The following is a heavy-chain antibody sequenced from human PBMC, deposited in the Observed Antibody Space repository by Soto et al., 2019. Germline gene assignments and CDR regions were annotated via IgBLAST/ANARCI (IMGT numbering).Heavy chain of an antibody. Sequence: ASVKVSCKASGYTFTSYDINWVRQATGQGLEWMGWMNPNSGNTGYAQKFQGRVTVTRNTSISTAYMELSSLRSEDTAVYYCARVGRTAMGKTPTNFDYWGQGTLVTVSS. CDR2: MNPNSGNT. CDR3: ARVGRTAMGKTPTNFDY. V-gene: IGHV1-8*01. CDR1: GYTFTSYD. D-gene: IGHD5-18*01. J-gene: IGHJ4*02.